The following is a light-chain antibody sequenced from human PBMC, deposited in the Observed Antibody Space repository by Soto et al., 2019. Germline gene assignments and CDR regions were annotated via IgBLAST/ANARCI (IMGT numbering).Light chain of an antibody. V-gene: IGKV3-20*01. Sequence: EIVLTQSPGTLSLSLGERATLSCRARQSVASNYLAWYQLKPGQAPRLLIYGASSRATGIPDRFGVSGSGTDFTLTISSLEPEDFAVYFCQQYGDSPETFGQGTKVEIK. CDR3: QQYGDSPET. CDR1: QSVASNY. J-gene: IGKJ1*01. CDR2: GAS.